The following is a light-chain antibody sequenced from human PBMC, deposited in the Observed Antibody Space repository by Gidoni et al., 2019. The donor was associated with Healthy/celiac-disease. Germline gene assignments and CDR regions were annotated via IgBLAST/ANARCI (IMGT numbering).Light chain of an antibody. CDR3: QQSYRALT. CDR1: QSISSY. Sequence: DIQMTQSPSSLSASVGDRVTITCRASQSISSYLNWYQQKPGTAPKLLIYAASSLQSGVPSRFSGSGSGTDFTLTISSLQPDDFATYYCQQSYRALTFGGGTKVEIK. V-gene: IGKV1-39*01. CDR2: AAS. J-gene: IGKJ4*01.